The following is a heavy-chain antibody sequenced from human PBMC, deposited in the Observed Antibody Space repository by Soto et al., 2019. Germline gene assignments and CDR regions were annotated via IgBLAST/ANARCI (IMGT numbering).Heavy chain of an antibody. V-gene: IGHV4-59*13. J-gene: IGHJ4*02. CDR2: IYYSGST. CDR1: GGSISSYY. CDR3: AREYLDIVATRNGAFDY. Sequence: SETLSLTCTVSGGSISSYYWSWIRQPPGKGLEWIGYIYYSGSTNYNPSLKSRVTISVDTSKNQFSLKLSSVTAADTAVYYCAREYLDIVATRNGAFDYLRQGTLVTVYS. D-gene: IGHD5-12*01.